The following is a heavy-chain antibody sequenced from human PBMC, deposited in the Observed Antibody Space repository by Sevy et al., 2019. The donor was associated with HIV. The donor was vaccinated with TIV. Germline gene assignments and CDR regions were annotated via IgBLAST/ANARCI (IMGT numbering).Heavy chain of an antibody. V-gene: IGHV1-69*13. CDR3: ARPLEGAFDI. J-gene: IGHJ3*02. CDR2: IIPIFGTA. Sequence: ASVKVSCKASGGTFSSYAISWVRQAPGQGLEWMGGIIPIFGTANYAQKFQGRVTITADESTSTAYMELCSLRSEDTAVYYCARPLEGAFDIWGEGTMVTVSS. CDR1: GGTFSSYA.